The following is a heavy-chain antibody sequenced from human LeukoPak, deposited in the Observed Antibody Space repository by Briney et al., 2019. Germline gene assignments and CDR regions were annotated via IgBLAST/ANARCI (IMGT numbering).Heavy chain of an antibody. D-gene: IGHD6-13*01. CDR1: GDSISDYY. V-gene: IGHV4-4*07. CDR2: LYPSGGT. Sequence: SETLSLTCTVSGDSISDYYWSWIRQPAGKGLECIGRLYPSGGTIYNPSLKSRVTMSVDKSKNQFSLKLSSVTAADTAVYYCARAAGAAAGNDAFDIWGQGTMVTVSS. J-gene: IGHJ3*02. CDR3: ARAAGAAAGNDAFDI.